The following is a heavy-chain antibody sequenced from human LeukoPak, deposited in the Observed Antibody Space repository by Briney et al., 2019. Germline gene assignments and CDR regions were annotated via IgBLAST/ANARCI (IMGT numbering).Heavy chain of an antibody. D-gene: IGHD2-2*01. CDR2: INHSGST. V-gene: IGHV4-34*01. CDR1: GGSFSGYY. J-gene: IGHJ5*02. Sequence: PSETLSLTCAVSGGSFSGYYWSWIRQPPGKGLEWIGEINHSGSTNYNPSLKSRVTISVDTSKNQFSLKLSSVTAADTAVYYCARVGDIVVVPATKKGNWFDPWGQGTLVTVSS. CDR3: ARVGDIVVVPATKKGNWFDP.